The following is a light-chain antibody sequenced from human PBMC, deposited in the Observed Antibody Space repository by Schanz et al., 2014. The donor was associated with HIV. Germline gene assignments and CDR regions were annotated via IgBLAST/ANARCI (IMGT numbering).Light chain of an antibody. CDR1: QGISSY. CDR3: QQYYSHPS. J-gene: IGKJ2*01. V-gene: IGKV1-9*01. CDR2: GAS. Sequence: DIQLTQSPSFLSASVGDRVTITCRASQGISSYLAWYQQNPGKAPKVLIYGASTLQSGVPSRFSGSGSGTDFTLTISCLQSEDFATYYCQQYYSHPSFGQGTKLEIK.